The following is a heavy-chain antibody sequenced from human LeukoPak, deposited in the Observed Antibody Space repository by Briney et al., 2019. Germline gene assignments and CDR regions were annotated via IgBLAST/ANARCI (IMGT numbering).Heavy chain of an antibody. J-gene: IGHJ4*02. D-gene: IGHD3-22*01. V-gene: IGHV1-69*05. CDR1: GGTFSSYA. CDR2: IIPMFGTA. Sequence: SVKVSCKASGGTFSSYAISWVRQAPGQGLEWMGRIIPMFGTANYAQKFQGRVTITTDESTSTAYMELSSLRSEDTAVYYCARGAITYYYDSSGYYPPDYWGQGTLVTVSS. CDR3: ARGAITYYYDSSGYYPPDY.